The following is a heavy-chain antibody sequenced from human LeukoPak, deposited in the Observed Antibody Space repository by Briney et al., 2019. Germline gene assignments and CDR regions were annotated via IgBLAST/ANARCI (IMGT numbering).Heavy chain of an antibody. Sequence: SETLSLTCTVSGGSINNYYWSWIRQPPGKGLEWIGNIYYNGSTNYNPSLKSRVTISLDTSKNQFSLKVGSVTAADTAVYYCAREMEELEHSQGLFDYWGQGTLVTVSS. J-gene: IGHJ4*02. V-gene: IGHV4-59*01. CDR2: IYYNGST. CDR1: GGSINNYY. CDR3: AREMEELEHSQGLFDY. D-gene: IGHD1/OR15-1a*01.